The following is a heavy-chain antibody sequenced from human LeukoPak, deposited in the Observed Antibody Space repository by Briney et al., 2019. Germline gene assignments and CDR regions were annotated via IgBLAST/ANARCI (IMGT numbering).Heavy chain of an antibody. D-gene: IGHD1/OR15-1a*01. V-gene: IGHV4-59*01. Sequence: SETLSLTCTVSGGSISSYYWSWIRQPPGKGLEWIGYIYYSGSTNYNPSLKSRVTISVDTSKNQFSLKLSSVTAADTAVYYCASYLNRTYYWGQGTLVTVSS. CDR1: GGSISSYY. CDR2: IYYSGST. CDR3: ASYLNRTYY. J-gene: IGHJ4*02.